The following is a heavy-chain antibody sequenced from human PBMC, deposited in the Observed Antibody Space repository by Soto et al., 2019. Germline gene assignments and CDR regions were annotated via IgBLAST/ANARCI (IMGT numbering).Heavy chain of an antibody. CDR1: GGSISSSY. CDR3: ARQLRY. V-gene: IGHV4-59*08. J-gene: IGHJ4*02. CDR2: IYDSGST. Sequence: PSETLSLTCTVSGGSISSSYWSWIRQPPGKGLEWIGYIYDSGSTYYNSSLKSRVTMSVDTSKNQFSLKLSSVTAADTAVYYCARQLRYWGQGTPVTVPQ. D-gene: IGHD6-13*01.